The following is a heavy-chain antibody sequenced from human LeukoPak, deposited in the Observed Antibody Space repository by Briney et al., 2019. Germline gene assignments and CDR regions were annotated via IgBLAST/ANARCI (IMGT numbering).Heavy chain of an antibody. J-gene: IGHJ5*02. Sequence: SETLSLTCTVSGGSISSGDYYWSWIRQPPGKGLEWIGYIYYSGSTYYNPSLKSRVTISVDTSKNQFSLKLSSVTAADTAVYYCARDRGSNKDSSVPYNWFDPWGQGTLVTVSS. CDR1: GGSISSGDYY. CDR2: IYYSGST. CDR3: ARDRGSNKDSSVPYNWFDP. V-gene: IGHV4-30-4*02. D-gene: IGHD3-22*01.